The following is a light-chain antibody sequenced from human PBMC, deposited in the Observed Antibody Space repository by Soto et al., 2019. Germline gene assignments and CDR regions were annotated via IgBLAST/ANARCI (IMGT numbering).Light chain of an antibody. CDR1: GSNIGSNS. V-gene: IGLV1-44*01. J-gene: IGLJ2*01. CDR3: AAWDDSLNGVV. Sequence: QSVLTQPPSASGTPGQRVTISCSGSGSNIGSNSVNWYQQLPGTAPKLLMYSSNQRPSGVPDRFSGSKSGTSASLAISGLQSEDEADYYCAAWDDSLNGVVFGGGTKLTVL. CDR2: SSN.